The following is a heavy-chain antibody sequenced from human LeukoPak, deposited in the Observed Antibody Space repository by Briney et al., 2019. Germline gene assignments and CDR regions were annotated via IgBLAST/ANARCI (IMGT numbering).Heavy chain of an antibody. D-gene: IGHD3-10*01. CDR3: ASTQTYYYGSGTQGYFDY. CDR1: GGSISSYY. Sequence: PSETLSLTCTVSGGSISSYYWSWIRQPPGKGLEWIGYIYYSGSTYYNPSLKSRVTMSVDTSKNQFSLKLSSVTAADTAVYYCASTQTYYYGSGTQGYFDYWGQGTLVTVSS. CDR2: IYYSGST. J-gene: IGHJ4*02. V-gene: IGHV4-30-4*01.